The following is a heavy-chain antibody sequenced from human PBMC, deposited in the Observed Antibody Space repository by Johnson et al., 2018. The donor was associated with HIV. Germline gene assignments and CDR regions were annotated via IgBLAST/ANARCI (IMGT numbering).Heavy chain of an antibody. Sequence: QLVESGGGVVQPGRSLRLSCAASGFTFDDYAMHWVRQAPGKGLEWVSGISWNSGSIGYADSVKVRFTISRDNAKNSLYLQMNSLRAEDTALYYCAKAFWSGYYPHAFDIWGQGTMVTVSS. CDR2: ISWNSGSI. CDR3: AKAFWSGYYPHAFDI. CDR1: GFTFDDYA. V-gene: IGHV3-9*01. J-gene: IGHJ3*02. D-gene: IGHD3-3*01.